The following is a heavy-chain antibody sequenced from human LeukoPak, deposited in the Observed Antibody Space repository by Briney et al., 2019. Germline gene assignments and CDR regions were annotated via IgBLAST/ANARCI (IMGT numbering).Heavy chain of an antibody. V-gene: IGHV3-66*01. J-gene: IGHJ4*02. CDR2: IYSGGGT. Sequence: GGSLRLSCAASGFTVSSSYMNWVRQAPGKGLEWVSLIYSGGGTYYADSVKGRFTISRDNSKNTLYLQLNSLRAEDTAVYYCARNYYDSSAYYYFDYWGQGTLVTVSS. CDR1: GFTVSSSY. D-gene: IGHD3-22*01. CDR3: ARNYYDSSAYYYFDY.